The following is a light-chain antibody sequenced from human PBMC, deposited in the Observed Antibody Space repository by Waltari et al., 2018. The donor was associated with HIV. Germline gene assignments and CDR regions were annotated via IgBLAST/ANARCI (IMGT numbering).Light chain of an antibody. Sequence: QSVLTQPPSASGTPGQRVTISCSVSSSNIGSNTVNWYQQLPGTSPKLLIYYNNQRPSVVPDRFSGSKSGTAAALAISGLQSEDEADYYCAAWDDSLMGVFGGGTRLTVL. J-gene: IGLJ3*02. CDR3: AAWDDSLMGV. CDR2: YNN. CDR1: SSNIGSNT. V-gene: IGLV1-44*01.